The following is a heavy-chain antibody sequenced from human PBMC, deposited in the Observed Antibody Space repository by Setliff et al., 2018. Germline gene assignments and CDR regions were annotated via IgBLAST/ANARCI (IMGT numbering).Heavy chain of an antibody. CDR1: GYSFTVFG. V-gene: IGHV1-18*01. CDR2: ISPYYGNT. CDR3: VRGQGPRTVVAIPFDH. Sequence: ASVKVSCKTSGYSFTVFGISWVRQAPGQGLEWMGWISPYYGNTNYAQQFQGRVTMTTDTSTTTAYMELTSLTSDGTALYYCVRGQGPRTVVAIPFDHWGQGTLVTVSS. J-gene: IGHJ4*02. D-gene: IGHD3-22*01.